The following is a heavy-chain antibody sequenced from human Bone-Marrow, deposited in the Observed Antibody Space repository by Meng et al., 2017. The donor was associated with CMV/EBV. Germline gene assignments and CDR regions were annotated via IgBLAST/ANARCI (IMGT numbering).Heavy chain of an antibody. CDR1: GYTFTGYY. CDR3: AREGVVAADNWFDP. V-gene: IGHV1-2*02. D-gene: IGHD2-15*01. J-gene: IGHJ5*02. CDR2: INPNSGGT. Sequence: QGQLVQAGAGVKKPGSWGKLSCKASGYTFTGYYMHWVRQAPGQGLEWMGWINPNSGGTNYAQKFQGRVTMTRDTSISTAYMELSRLRSDDTAVYYCAREGVVAADNWFDPWGQGTLVTVSS.